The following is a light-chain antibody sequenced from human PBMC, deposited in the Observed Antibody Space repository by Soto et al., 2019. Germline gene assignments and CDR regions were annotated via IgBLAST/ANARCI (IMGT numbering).Light chain of an antibody. CDR3: QQRSSWIT. J-gene: IGKJ5*01. V-gene: IGKV3-11*01. CDR2: DAS. Sequence: EIVMTQSPATLSVSPGERATLSCRASQSVRSFLTWYQQRPGQAPRLLIYDASKRASGIPARFSGSGSVTDFNLTISSLVPEDFAVYYCQQRSSWITFGQGTRLEIK. CDR1: QSVRSF.